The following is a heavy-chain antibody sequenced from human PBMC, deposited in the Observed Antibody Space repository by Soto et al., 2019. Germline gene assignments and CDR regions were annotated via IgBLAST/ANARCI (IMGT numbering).Heavy chain of an antibody. Sequence: SETLSLTCTVSGGSISSGDYYWSWIRQPPGKGLEWIGYIYYSGSTYYNPSLKSRVTISVDTSKNQFSLKLSSVTAADTAVYYCARGSRDSYPGSRIFDLWGRGTRVTVSS. V-gene: IGHV4-30-4*01. CDR2: IYYSGST. CDR3: ARGSRDSYPGSRIFDL. J-gene: IGHJ4*02. CDR1: GGSISSGDYY. D-gene: IGHD3-10*01.